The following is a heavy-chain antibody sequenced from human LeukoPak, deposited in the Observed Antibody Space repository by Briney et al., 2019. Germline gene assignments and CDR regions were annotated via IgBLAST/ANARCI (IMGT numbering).Heavy chain of an antibody. V-gene: IGHV4-59*12. CDR1: GGSISSYY. J-gene: IGHJ4*02. D-gene: IGHD3-22*01. CDR3: ARSPRYYYDSSGYYDY. CDR2: IYYSGST. Sequence: PSETLSLTCTVSGGSISSYYWSWIRQPPGKGLEWIGYIYYSGSTNYNPSLKSRVTISVDTSKNQFSLKLSSVTAADTAVYYCARSPRYYYDSSGYYDYWGQGTLVTVSS.